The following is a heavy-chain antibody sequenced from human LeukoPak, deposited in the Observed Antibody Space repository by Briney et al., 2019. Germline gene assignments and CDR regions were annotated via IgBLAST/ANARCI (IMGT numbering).Heavy chain of an antibody. CDR1: GGFISSYF. CDR3: ARENRDYYGSGSYSVYDC. CDR2: ISTSGTT. Sequence: SETLSLTCTVSGGFISSYFWSWIRQPAGKGLEWIGRISTSGTTNYNPSLKSRVTMSVDTPKNQFSLKLSSVTAADTAVYYCARENRDYYGSGSYSVYDCWGQGTLVTVSS. D-gene: IGHD3-10*01. J-gene: IGHJ4*02. V-gene: IGHV4-4*07.